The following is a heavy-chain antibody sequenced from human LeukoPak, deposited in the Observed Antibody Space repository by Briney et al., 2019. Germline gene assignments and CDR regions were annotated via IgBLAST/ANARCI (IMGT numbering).Heavy chain of an antibody. CDR2: INPNSGGT. D-gene: IGHD3-9*01. V-gene: IGHV1-2*06. Sequence: VASVKVSCKASGYTFTGYYMHWVRQAPGQGLEWMGRINPNSGGTNYAQKFQGRVTMTRDTSISTAYTELSRLRSDDTAVYYCASPGLRYFDWLLLGDDAFDIWGQGTMVTVSS. CDR3: ASPGLRYFDWLLLGDDAFDI. J-gene: IGHJ3*02. CDR1: GYTFTGYY.